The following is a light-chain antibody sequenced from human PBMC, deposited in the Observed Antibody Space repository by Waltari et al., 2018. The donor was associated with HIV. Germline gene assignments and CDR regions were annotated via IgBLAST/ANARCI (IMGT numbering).Light chain of an antibody. J-gene: IGKJ2*01. CDR1: ESIISY. Sequence: DINMTQSPSSLSASVGDRVTITCRASESIISYLNWYHQSPGKAPTLLIFGTSTLQDGGPSRFSGSGSETEFALSIAGLQREDFGAYFCQQTFSPPRTFGPGT. CDR2: GTS. V-gene: IGKV1-39*01. CDR3: QQTFSPPRT.